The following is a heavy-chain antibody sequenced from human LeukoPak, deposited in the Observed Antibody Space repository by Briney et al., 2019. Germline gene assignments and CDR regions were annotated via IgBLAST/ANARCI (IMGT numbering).Heavy chain of an antibody. CDR2: IYYSGST. J-gene: IGHJ4*02. CDR1: DGSISSGDYY. V-gene: IGHV4-30-4*08. CDR3: ARTARVLRGYSYGSLYHFDY. Sequence: ASETLSLTCTVSDGSISSGDYYWSWIRQPPGKGLEWIGYIYYSGSTYYNPSLKSRVTISVDTSKNQFSLKLSSVTAADTAVYYCARTARVLRGYSYGSLYHFDYWGQGTLVTVSS. D-gene: IGHD5-18*01.